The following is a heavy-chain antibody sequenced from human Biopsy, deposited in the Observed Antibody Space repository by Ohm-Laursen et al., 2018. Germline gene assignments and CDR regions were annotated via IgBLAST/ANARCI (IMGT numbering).Heavy chain of an antibody. CDR1: GYTFGNYG. CDR2: ISVYNGNT. CDR3: ARDVVGRGASFFDF. Sequence: SSVKVSCNASGYTFGNYGISWVRQAPGQGLERMGWISVYNGNTDYPHKFQGRVTLTTDTSTSTAYMELRSLTSDDTAIYYCARDVVGRGASFFDFWGQGTSVTVSS. D-gene: IGHD1-26*01. V-gene: IGHV1-18*01. J-gene: IGHJ4*02.